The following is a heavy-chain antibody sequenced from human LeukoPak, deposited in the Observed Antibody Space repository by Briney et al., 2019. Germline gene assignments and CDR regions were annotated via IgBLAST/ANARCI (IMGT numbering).Heavy chain of an antibody. CDR1: GGSISSYY. D-gene: IGHD4-17*01. V-gene: IGHV4-4*07. CDR2: IYTGGST. J-gene: IGHJ4*02. CDR3: ARGNHDYGDLDY. Sequence: SETLSLTCTVSGGSISSYYWSWIRQPAGKGLEWIGRIYTGGSTNYNPSLKSRVTMSVDTSKNQFSLKLSSVTAADTAVYYCARGNHDYGDLDYWGQGTLVTVSS.